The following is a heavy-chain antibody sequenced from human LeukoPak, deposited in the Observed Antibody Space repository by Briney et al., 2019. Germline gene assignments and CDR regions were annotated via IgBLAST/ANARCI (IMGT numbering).Heavy chain of an antibody. D-gene: IGHD6-13*01. J-gene: IGHJ5*02. Sequence: ASVKVSCKASGYIFTNYVISWVRQAPGQGLEWMGWISAYNGNTNYAQKLQGRVTMTTDTSTSTAYMELRSLRSDDTAVYYCARARSSSWYNWFDPWGQGTLVTVSS. CDR3: ARARSSSWYNWFDP. V-gene: IGHV1-18*01. CDR1: GYIFTNYV. CDR2: ISAYNGNT.